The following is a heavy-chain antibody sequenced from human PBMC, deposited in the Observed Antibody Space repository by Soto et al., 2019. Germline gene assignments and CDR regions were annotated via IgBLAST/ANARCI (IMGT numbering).Heavy chain of an antibody. CDR1: GFTFRSNV. CDR3: AKAFFSLAYFDY. D-gene: IGHD2-21*01. V-gene: IGHV3-23*01. J-gene: IGHJ4*02. CDR2: ISGSGGTT. Sequence: EVPLLESGGGLVQPGGSLRLSCAASGFTFRSNVMSWVRQAPGKGLEWVSGISGSGGTTYYADSVKGRFTISRDNSKNTLYLQMNSLRAEDTAVFYCAKAFFSLAYFDYWGQGTLVTVSS.